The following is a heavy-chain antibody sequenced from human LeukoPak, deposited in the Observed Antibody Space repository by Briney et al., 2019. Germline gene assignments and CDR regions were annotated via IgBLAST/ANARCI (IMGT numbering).Heavy chain of an antibody. CDR2: IWYDGSNK. D-gene: IGHD1-26*01. Sequence: PGRSLRLSCAASGFTFSSYGMHWVRQAPGKGLEWVAVIWYDGSNKYYADSVKGRFTISRDNSKNTLYLQMNSLRAEDTAVYYCARDGVGHYIEYWGQGTLVTVSS. CDR1: GFTFSSYG. CDR3: ARDGVGHYIEY. V-gene: IGHV3-33*01. J-gene: IGHJ4*02.